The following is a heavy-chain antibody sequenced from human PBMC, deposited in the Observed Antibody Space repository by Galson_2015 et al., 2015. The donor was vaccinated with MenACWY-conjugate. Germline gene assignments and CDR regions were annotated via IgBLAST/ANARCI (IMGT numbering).Heavy chain of an antibody. CDR1: GFTFRSHA. D-gene: IGHD1-26*01. J-gene: IGHJ4*02. CDR3: FAINSGIDY. CDR2: IWYDGSKT. V-gene: IGHV3-33*01. Sequence: SLRLSCAASGFTFRSHAMHWVRQAPGKGLEGVAVIWYDGSKTFYADSVKGRFTISRDNSKNTAYLQMNSLRADDTAKYYCFAINSGIDYWGQGTLVTVSS.